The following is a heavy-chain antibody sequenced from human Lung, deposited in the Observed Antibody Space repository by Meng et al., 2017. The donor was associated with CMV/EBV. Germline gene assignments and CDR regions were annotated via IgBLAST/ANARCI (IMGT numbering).Heavy chain of an antibody. CDR3: ARARGGSPCYSFDY. V-gene: IGHV3-33*01. Sequence: GGSXRLXCAASGFSFRGYGMHWVRQAPGKGLEWLAIIWYDGVNKYYSDSVRGRFTISRDNSKHTMYLQMDSLRDEDTAVYYYARARGGSPCYSFDYWGQGTLVTVSS. J-gene: IGHJ4*02. CDR2: IWYDGVNK. CDR1: GFSFRGYG. D-gene: IGHD2-15*01.